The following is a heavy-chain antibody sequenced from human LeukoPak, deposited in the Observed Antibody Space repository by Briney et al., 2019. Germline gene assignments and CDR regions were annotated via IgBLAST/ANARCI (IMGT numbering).Heavy chain of an antibody. D-gene: IGHD3-3*01. CDR1: GYTFTSYY. CDR2: INPSGGST. J-gene: IGHJ4*02. Sequence: ASVKVSCKASGYTFTSYYMHWVRQAPGQGLEWMGIINPSGGSTSYAQKFQGRVTMTRDTSISTAYMELSRLRSDDTAVYYCASSGGNNYDFWSGPRPNQYYFDYWGQGTLVTVSS. CDR3: ASSGGNNYDFWSGPRPNQYYFDY. V-gene: IGHV1-46*01.